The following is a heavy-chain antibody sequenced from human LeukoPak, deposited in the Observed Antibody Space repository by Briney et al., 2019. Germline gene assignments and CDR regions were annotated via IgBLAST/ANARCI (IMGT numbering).Heavy chain of an antibody. D-gene: IGHD5-24*01. V-gene: IGHV3-7*01. CDR3: AGDEGWTFDI. Sequence: GGSLRLSCAASGFSFSTHWMSWFRQAPGKGLEWVALIKQDGSVIHYVDSVKGRFTISRDNAKNSLSLQMNSQRADDTPVYYCAGDEGWTFDIWGQGTKVTVSS. CDR2: IKQDGSVI. J-gene: IGHJ3*02. CDR1: GFSFSTHW.